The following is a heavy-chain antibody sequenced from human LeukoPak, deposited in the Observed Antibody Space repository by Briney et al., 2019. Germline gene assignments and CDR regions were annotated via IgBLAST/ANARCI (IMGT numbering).Heavy chain of an antibody. CDR3: VRGLFDSSSYRAFDI. J-gene: IGHJ3*02. V-gene: IGHV4-4*07. Sequence: SETLSLTCTVSGGSTSSHYWSWIRHPPGQGLEWIGRIYTSGSTNSNPSLKLRVTMPIDPSKNQFSLMMSSVTAADTAVYYCVRGLFDSSSYRAFDIWGQGTMVTVSS. D-gene: IGHD3-22*01. CDR2: IYTSGST. CDR1: GGSTSSHY.